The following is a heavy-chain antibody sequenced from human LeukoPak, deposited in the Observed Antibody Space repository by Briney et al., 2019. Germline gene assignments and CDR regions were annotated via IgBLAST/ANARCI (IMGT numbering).Heavy chain of an antibody. Sequence: PSETLSLTCAVSGGSISSDNWWSWVRQPPGKALEWIGEIYHGGSTNYNPSLKSRVIISVDKSKNQFSLKLSSVSAADTAVYYCARAPYSSSRPLENWGQGTLVTVSS. D-gene: IGHD6-13*01. J-gene: IGHJ4*02. CDR1: GGSISSDNW. CDR3: ARAPYSSSRPLEN. CDR2: IYHGGST. V-gene: IGHV4-4*02.